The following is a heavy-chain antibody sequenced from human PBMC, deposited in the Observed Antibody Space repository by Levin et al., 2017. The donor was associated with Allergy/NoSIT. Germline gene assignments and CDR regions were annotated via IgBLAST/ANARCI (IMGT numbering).Heavy chain of an antibody. V-gene: IGHV3-66*02. J-gene: IGHJ6*03. CDR3: ARVVRLAYCGGDCYYWAHNYDYYMDV. D-gene: IGHD2-21*02. CDR1: GFTVSSNY. Sequence: GESLKISCAASGFTVSSNYMSWVRQAPGKGLEWVSVIYSGGSTYYADSVKGRFTISRDNSKNTLYLQMNSLRAEDTAVYYCARVVRLAYCGGDCYYWAHNYDYYMDVWGKGTTVTVSS. CDR2: IYSGGST.